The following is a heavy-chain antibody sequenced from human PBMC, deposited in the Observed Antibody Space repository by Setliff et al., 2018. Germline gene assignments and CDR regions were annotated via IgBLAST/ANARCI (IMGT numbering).Heavy chain of an antibody. CDR2: IHFSGTT. Sequence: PSETLSLTCTVSDGSSSSHYRSWIRQPPGKGLEWIGYIHFSGTTNYNPSLKSRVTLSLDTSKNQFSLELSSVTAADTAMYYCARENGYCSGGACYFTFDYWGQGTLVTVSS. V-gene: IGHV4-59*11. CDR1: DGSSSSHY. CDR3: ARENGYCSGGACYFTFDY. D-gene: IGHD2-15*01. J-gene: IGHJ4*02.